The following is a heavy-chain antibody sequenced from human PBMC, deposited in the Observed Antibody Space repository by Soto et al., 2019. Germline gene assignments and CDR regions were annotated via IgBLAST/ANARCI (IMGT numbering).Heavy chain of an antibody. CDR1: GGSISSSSYF. Sequence: SETLSLTCTVSGGSISSSSYFWGWIRQPPGKGLEWIGSMYYSGTTYYNPSLKSRVTISVDTSKNQFSLKLSSVTAADTAVYYCARVHFTTYGSGSYYNDYYYGMDVWGQGTTVTVSS. CDR2: MYYSGTT. CDR3: ARVHFTTYGSGSYYNDYYYGMDV. V-gene: IGHV4-39*07. J-gene: IGHJ6*02. D-gene: IGHD3-10*01.